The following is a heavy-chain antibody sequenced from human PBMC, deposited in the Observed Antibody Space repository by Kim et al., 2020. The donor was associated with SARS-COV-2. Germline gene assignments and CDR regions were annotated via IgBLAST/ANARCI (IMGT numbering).Heavy chain of an antibody. J-gene: IGHJ4*02. CDR3: AKWLTGYYNPIEY. D-gene: IGHD3-9*01. V-gene: IGHV3-23*01. Sequence: YAYTGRGRFTITRDNSKKTLYQQMNSLRAEDTAVYYCAKWLTGYYNPIEYWGQGTLVTVSS.